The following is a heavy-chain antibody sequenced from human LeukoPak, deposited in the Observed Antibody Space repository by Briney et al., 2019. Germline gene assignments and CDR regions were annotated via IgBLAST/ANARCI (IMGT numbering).Heavy chain of an antibody. Sequence: GGSLRLSCAASGFTFSTHNMIWVRQAPGKGLEWVSYISSSSSTIDYADSVKGRFTISRDNAKNSLYLQMNSLRAEDTALYYCAKQPNYDFWSAYYPDYFDFWGQGTLVTVSS. CDR2: ISSSSSTI. D-gene: IGHD3-3*01. J-gene: IGHJ4*02. CDR3: AKQPNYDFWSAYYPDYFDF. CDR1: GFTFSTHN. V-gene: IGHV3-48*04.